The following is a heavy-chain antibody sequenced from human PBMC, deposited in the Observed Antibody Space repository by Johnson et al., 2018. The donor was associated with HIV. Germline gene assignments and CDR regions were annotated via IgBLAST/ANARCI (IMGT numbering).Heavy chain of an antibody. J-gene: IGHJ3*02. CDR3: ARGGGSGWSAFDI. V-gene: IGHV3-23*04. CDR2: ISGSTGRT. Sequence: VQLVESGGGVVQPGRSLRLSCAASGFTFSSYAMSWVRQTPGKGLEWVSLISGSTGRTNYADSVKGRFTISRDNAKNSLYLQMNSLRAEGAALYYCARGGGSGWSAFDIWGQGTIVTVSS. CDR1: GFTFSSYA. D-gene: IGHD6-19*01.